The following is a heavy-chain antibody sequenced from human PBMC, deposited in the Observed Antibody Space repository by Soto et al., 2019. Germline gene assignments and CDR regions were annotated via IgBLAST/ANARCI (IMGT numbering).Heavy chain of an antibody. CDR2: INPNSGGT. J-gene: IGHJ6*02. V-gene: IGHV1-2*04. Sequence: SGKISCKSSGYSFTGYNMDCVRQAPGQRLEWMGWINPNSGGTNYAQKFQGWVTMTRDTSISTAYMELSRLRSDDTAVYYCARSCPTVAGSVDYYYYGMDFWGQGTTVTVS. CDR3: ARSCPTVAGSVDYYYYGMDF. D-gene: IGHD6-19*01. CDR1: GYSFTGYN.